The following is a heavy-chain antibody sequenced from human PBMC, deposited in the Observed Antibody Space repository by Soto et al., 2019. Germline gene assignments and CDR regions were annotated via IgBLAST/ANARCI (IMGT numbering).Heavy chain of an antibody. Sequence: EKQLVESGGALAQPGVSLRLSCVGSGFTFSIYGLTWVRQDPGKGLEWVSLITNNGDTTFFGDSVKGRFSISRDNSKNTRSLPRETRRAEDMAVYYCVMSAGYGGAFDVWGQGTMVAVSS. CDR3: VMSAGYGGAFDV. D-gene: IGHD5-12*01. CDR1: GFTFSIYG. V-gene: IGHV3-23*04. CDR2: ITNNGDTT. J-gene: IGHJ3*01.